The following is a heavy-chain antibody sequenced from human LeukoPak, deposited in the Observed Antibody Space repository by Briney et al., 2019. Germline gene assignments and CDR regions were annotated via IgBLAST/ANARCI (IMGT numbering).Heavy chain of an antibody. D-gene: IGHD5-12*01. CDR1: GGSFSDYY. CDR3: AVAYYYYNLDV. J-gene: IGHJ6*02. CDR2: INHSGST. V-gene: IGHV4-34*01. Sequence: SETLSLTCAVYGGSFSDYYWSWIRQPPGKGLEWIGEINHSGSTNYNPSLKSRITISVDTSKNHFSLRLSSVTATDTAVYYCAVAYYYYNLDVWGQGTTVTVSS.